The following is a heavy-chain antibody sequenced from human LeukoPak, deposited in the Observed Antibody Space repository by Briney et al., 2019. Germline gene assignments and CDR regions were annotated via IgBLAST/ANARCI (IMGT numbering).Heavy chain of an antibody. CDR1: GGSISSSSYY. D-gene: IGHD2-15*01. J-gene: IGHJ4*02. V-gene: IGHV4-39*01. Sequence: SETLSLTCTVSGGSISSSSYYWGWIRQPPGKGLEWIGSIYYSGNTYYNPSLKSRVTISVDTSKNQFSLKLSSVTAADTAVYYCASEEGVYCNGGSCWRFDYWGQGTLVTAPS. CDR3: ASEEGVYCNGGSCWRFDY. CDR2: IYYSGNT.